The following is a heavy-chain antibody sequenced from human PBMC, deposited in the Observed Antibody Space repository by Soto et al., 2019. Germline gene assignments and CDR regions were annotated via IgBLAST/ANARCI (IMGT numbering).Heavy chain of an antibody. CDR1: GGSISSSTYY. CDR3: AADGSTTWVDY. CDR2: IYKSGNT. J-gene: IGHJ4*02. V-gene: IGHV4-39*01. Sequence: SETLSLTCTVSGGSISSSTYYWGWIRQPPGKGLEWIGSIYKSGNTYYNPSLKSRVTVSVDTSKNQFSLNLRSVTAADTAVYYCAADGSTTWVDYWGQGTLVTVSS. D-gene: IGHD2-2*01.